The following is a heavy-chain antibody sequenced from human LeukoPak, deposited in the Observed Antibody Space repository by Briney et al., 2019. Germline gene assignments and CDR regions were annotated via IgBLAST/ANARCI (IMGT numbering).Heavy chain of an antibody. V-gene: IGHV4-34*01. CDR1: GGSFSGYY. Sequence: SETLSLTCAVYGGSFSGYYWSWIRQPPGKGLEWIGEINHSGSTNYNPSLKSRVTISVDTSKNQFSLKLSSVTAADTAVYYCARLNRRNYDAFDIWGQGTMVTASS. J-gene: IGHJ3*02. D-gene: IGHD1/OR15-1a*01. CDR3: ARLNRRNYDAFDI. CDR2: INHSGST.